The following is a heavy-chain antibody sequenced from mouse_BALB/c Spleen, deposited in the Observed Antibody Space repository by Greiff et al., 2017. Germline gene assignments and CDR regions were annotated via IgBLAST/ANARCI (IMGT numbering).Heavy chain of an antibody. D-gene: IGHD2-14*01. CDR2: INPDSSTI. J-gene: IGHJ1*01. CDR1: GFDFSRYW. Sequence: EVQLQESGGGLVQPGGSLKLSCAASGFDFSRYWMSWVRQAPGKGLEWIGEINPDSSTINYTPSLKDKFIISRDNAKNTLYLQMSKVRSEDTALYYCARGDYRYHWYFDVWGAGTTVTVSS. V-gene: IGHV4-1*02. CDR3: ARGDYRYHWYFDV.